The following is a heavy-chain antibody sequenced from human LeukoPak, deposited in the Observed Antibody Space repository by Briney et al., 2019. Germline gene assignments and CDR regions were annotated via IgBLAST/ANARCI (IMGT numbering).Heavy chain of an antibody. CDR3: ARVLRYCSSTSCYLNWFDP. D-gene: IGHD2-2*01. Sequence: GASVRVSCKASGYTFTSYGISWVRQAPGQGLGWMGWISAYNGNTNYAQKLQGRVTMTTDTSTSTAYMELRSLRSDDTAVYYCARVLRYCSSTSCYLNWFDPWGQGTLVTVSS. CDR1: GYTFTSYG. V-gene: IGHV1-18*01. J-gene: IGHJ5*02. CDR2: ISAYNGNT.